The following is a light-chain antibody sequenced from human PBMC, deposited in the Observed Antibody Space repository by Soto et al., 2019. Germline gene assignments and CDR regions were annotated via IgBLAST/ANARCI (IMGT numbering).Light chain of an antibody. CDR3: QQYGTPRSVT. CDR2: GAY. V-gene: IGKV3D-15*01. Sequence: EIVMTQSPATLSVSPGERATLSCRASQSVSSNLAWYQQKPGQAPRLLIYGAYTRATGIPHRFSGSGFGTDFTLTISKVEPEDFAVYYCQQYGTPRSVTFGQGTRLEIK. CDR1: QSVSSN. J-gene: IGKJ5*01.